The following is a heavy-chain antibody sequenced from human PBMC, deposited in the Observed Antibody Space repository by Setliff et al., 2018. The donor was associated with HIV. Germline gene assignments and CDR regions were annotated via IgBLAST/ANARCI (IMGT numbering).Heavy chain of an antibody. CDR2: VVPTIHEA. CDR1: GVTFNYSF. V-gene: IGHV1-69*13. Sequence: SVKVSCKASGVTFNYSFITWVRQAPGQGLEWMGGVVPTIHEATYAQKFQGRVTITADESATTVYMEMSGLTSEDTAIYYCARGVDGSYRKFFDNWGQGTLVTVSS. J-gene: IGHJ4*02. CDR3: ARGVDGSYRKFFDN. D-gene: IGHD1-26*01.